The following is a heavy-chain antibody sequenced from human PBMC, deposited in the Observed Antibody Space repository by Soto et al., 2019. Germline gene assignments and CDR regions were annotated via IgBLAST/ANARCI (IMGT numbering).Heavy chain of an antibody. CDR3: ARLPKGSLVTA. CDR1: GFSFSDYS. J-gene: IGHJ4*02. CDR2: ISSSSDKT. V-gene: IGHV3-48*02. Sequence: LVESGGDLVYPGGSLRLSCVGSGFSFSDYSMNWVRQAPGKGLKWVSYISSSSDKTYYADSVKGRFTVSRDNAKNALFLQMNSLRDDDTATYFCARLPKGSLVTAWGQGTRVTVSS. D-gene: IGHD2-21*02.